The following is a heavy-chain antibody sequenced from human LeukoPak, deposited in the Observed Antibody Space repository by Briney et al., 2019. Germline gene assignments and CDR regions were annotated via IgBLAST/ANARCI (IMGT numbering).Heavy chain of an antibody. J-gene: IGHJ4*01. CDR2: ISGSAVYT. Sequence: GGSLRLSCAASGFTFSSFAMSWVRQAPGKGLEWVSSISGSAVYTYYADSVKGRFTISRDNAKNSLYLQMNSLRAEDTAVYYCVWYYFDYWGQGTLVTVSS. CDR1: GFTFSSFA. CDR3: VWYYFDY. V-gene: IGHV3-23*01. D-gene: IGHD2-21*01.